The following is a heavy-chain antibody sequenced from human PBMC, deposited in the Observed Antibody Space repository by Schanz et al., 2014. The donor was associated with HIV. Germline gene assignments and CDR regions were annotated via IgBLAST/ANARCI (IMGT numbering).Heavy chain of an antibody. Sequence: EVQLAESGGGLVKPGGSLRLSCAGSGFTFSDYSMTWVRQAPGKGLEWVAFISATGAYIYYADSVKGRFTISRDNAQKSLFLQMNSLRDEDTAVYYCAKVTPLRCLDYWGQGTLVTVSS. J-gene: IGHJ4*02. CDR1: GFTFSDYS. D-gene: IGHD4-17*01. V-gene: IGHV3-21*04. CDR2: ISATGAYI. CDR3: AKVTPLRCLDY.